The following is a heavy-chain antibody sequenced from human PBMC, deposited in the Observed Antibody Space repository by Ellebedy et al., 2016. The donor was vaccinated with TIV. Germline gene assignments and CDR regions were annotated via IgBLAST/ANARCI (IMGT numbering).Heavy chain of an antibody. Sequence: GESLKISCAASGFTVSTYYMSWVRQAPGKGLEWVSIIYAGGNTYYADSVKGRFAISRDNSKNTLYLQMNSLRAEDTAIYYCVTDQIYYCKSTSCAPGHFDNWGRGTLVTVSS. CDR2: IYAGGNT. D-gene: IGHD2-2*01. V-gene: IGHV3-66*01. CDR1: GFTVSTYY. CDR3: VTDQIYYCKSTSCAPGHFDN. J-gene: IGHJ4*02.